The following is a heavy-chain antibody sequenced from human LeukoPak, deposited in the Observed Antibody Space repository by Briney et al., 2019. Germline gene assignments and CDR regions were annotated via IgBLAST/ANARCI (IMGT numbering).Heavy chain of an antibody. CDR3: ARLNSGNYYHPFDY. D-gene: IGHD1-26*01. J-gene: IGHJ4*02. CDR1: GFTFSSYE. CDR2: ISSRGSTI. V-gene: IGHV3-48*03. Sequence: GGSLRLSCAASGFTFSSYEMNWVRQAPGKGLEWVSYISSRGSTIYYADSVKGRFTISRHNANNSLYLQMNSLRAEDTAVYYCARLNSGNYYHPFDYWGQGTLVTVSS.